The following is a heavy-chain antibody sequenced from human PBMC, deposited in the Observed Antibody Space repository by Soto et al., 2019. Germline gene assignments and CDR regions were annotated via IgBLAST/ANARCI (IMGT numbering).Heavy chain of an antibody. CDR3: AREDPYDFWSGYSGYGMDV. D-gene: IGHD3-3*01. CDR2: IAPGNSYA. CDR1: GYSFTIYW. V-gene: IGHV5-10-1*04. Sequence: GESLKISCQGSGYSFTIYWITWVRQLPGKGLEWMGSIAPGNSYANYSPSFQGQVTISADKSISTAYLQWSSLKASDTAMYYCAREDPYDFWSGYSGYGMDVWGQGTTVTVSS. J-gene: IGHJ6*02.